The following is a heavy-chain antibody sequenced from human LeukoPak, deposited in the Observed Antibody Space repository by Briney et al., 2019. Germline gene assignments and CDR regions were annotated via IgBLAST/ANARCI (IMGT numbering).Heavy chain of an antibody. CDR2: IYSGGST. D-gene: IGHD5-18*01. J-gene: IGHJ6*03. Sequence: GGSLRLSCAASGFTVSSNYMSWVRQAPGKGLEWVSVIYSGGSTYYADSVKGRFTISRDNSKNTLYLQMNSLRAEDTAVYYCARGTAMVTSYYYYMDVWGKGTTVTVSS. V-gene: IGHV3-53*01. CDR3: ARGTAMVTSYYYYMDV. CDR1: GFTVSSNY.